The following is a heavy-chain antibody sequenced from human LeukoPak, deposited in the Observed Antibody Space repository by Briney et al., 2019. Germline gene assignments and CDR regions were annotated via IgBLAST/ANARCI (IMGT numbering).Heavy chain of an antibody. CDR1: GFTFSSYA. CDR3: ENPRGVGATRFDP. D-gene: IGHD1-26*01. V-gene: IGHV3-23*01. CDR2: ISGSGGST. J-gene: IGHJ5*02. Sequence: GGSLRLSCAASGFTFSSYAMNWVRQAPGKGLEWVSAISGSGGSTYYADSVKGRFTISRDNSKNTLYLQMNSLRVEDTAVDHCENPRGVGATRFDPWGQGTLVTVSS.